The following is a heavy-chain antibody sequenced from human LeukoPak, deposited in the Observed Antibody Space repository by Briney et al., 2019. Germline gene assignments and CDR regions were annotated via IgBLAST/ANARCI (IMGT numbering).Heavy chain of an antibody. D-gene: IGHD3-22*01. CDR2: IIPILGTA. CDR1: GGTFSTYA. V-gene: IGHV1-69*13. CDR3: ASNTNYYENTGHYVLDS. J-gene: IGHJ5*01. Sequence: SVKVSCKASGGTFSTYAISWVRQAPGQGLEWMGGIIPILGTANYAQEFKGRVTITADEFTGTAYMELSSLRSEDTAVFYCASNTNYYENTGHYVLDSWGQGTLVTVSS.